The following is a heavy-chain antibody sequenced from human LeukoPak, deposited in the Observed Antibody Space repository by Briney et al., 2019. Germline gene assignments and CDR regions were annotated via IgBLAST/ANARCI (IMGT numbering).Heavy chain of an antibody. J-gene: IGHJ5*02. CDR1: GYTFTSYD. Sequence: ASVKVSCKASGYTFTSYDINWVRQATGQGLEWMGWMNPNSGNTGYAQKLQGRVTMTTDTSTSTAYMELRSLRSDDTAVYYCARGNLRYFDWLPQANWFDPWGQGTLVTVSS. CDR3: ARGNLRYFDWLPQANWFDP. D-gene: IGHD3-9*01. CDR2: MNPNSGNT. V-gene: IGHV1-8*01.